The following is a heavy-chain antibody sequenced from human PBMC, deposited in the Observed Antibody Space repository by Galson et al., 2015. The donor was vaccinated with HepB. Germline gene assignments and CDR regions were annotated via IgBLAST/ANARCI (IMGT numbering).Heavy chain of an antibody. D-gene: IGHD1-26*01. CDR3: AKDLAGKWEPPQSYGRDV. Sequence: SLRLSCAASGFTFSSYGMHWVRQAPGKGLEWVAGISYDGSNKYYADSVKGRFTITRDNSKNTLYLQMNSLRAENTAVYYCAKDLAGKWEPPQSYGRDVWGQGTPVTVSS. CDR2: ISYDGSNK. V-gene: IGHV3-30*18. J-gene: IGHJ6*02. CDR1: GFTFSSYG.